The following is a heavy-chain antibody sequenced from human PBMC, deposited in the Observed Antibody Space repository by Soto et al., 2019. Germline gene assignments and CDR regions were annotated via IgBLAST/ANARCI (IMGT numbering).Heavy chain of an antibody. V-gene: IGHV4-34*01. J-gene: IGHJ5*02. CDR3: ARKGDIVVVPAAMTWFDP. Sequence: SETLSLTCAVYGGSFSGYYWSWIRQPPGKGLEWIGEINHSGSTNYNPSLKSRVTISVDTSKNQFSLKLSSVTAADTAVYYCARKGDIVVVPAAMTWFDPWGQGTLVTVSS. CDR2: INHSGST. D-gene: IGHD2-2*01. CDR1: GGSFSGYY.